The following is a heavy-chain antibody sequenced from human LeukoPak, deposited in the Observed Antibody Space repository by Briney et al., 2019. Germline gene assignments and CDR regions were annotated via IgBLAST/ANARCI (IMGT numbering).Heavy chain of an antibody. Sequence: PGGSLRLSCAASGFTFSSYGMHWVRQAPGKGLEWVAVIWYDGSNKYYADSVKGRFTISRDNSKNTLYLQMNSLRAEDTAVYYCAKARYGSGSSFDYWGQGTLVTVSS. J-gene: IGHJ4*02. CDR1: GFTFSSYG. CDR3: AKARYGSGSSFDY. CDR2: IWYDGSNK. V-gene: IGHV3-33*06. D-gene: IGHD3-10*01.